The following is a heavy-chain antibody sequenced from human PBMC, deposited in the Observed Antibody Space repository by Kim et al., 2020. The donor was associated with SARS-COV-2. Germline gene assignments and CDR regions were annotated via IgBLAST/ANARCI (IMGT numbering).Heavy chain of an antibody. CDR2: INHSGST. D-gene: IGHD1-26*01. CDR1: GGSFSGYY. Sequence: SETLSLTCAVYGGSFSGYYWSWIRQPPGKGLEWIGEINHSGSTNYNPSLKSRVTISVDTSKNQFSLKLSSVTAADTAVYYCARGGWGAKDYWGQGTLVTVSS. J-gene: IGHJ4*02. CDR3: ARGGWGAKDY. V-gene: IGHV4-34*01.